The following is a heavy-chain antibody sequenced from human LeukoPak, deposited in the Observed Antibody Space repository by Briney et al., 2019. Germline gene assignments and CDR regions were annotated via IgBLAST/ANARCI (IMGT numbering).Heavy chain of an antibody. D-gene: IGHD6-19*01. Sequence: GRSLRLSCAASGFTFSSYAMHWVRQAPGKGLEWVAVISYDGSNKYHADSVKGRFTISRDNSKNTLYLQMNSLRAEDTAVYYCARDPGGGFKQWLALDYWGQGTLVTASS. CDR3: ARDPGGGFKQWLALDY. CDR1: GFTFSSYA. J-gene: IGHJ4*02. CDR2: ISYDGSNK. V-gene: IGHV3-30*04.